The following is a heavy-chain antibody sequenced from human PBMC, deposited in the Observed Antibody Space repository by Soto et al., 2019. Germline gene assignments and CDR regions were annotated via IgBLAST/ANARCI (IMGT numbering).Heavy chain of an antibody. Sequence: ASVKVSCKASGYTFSTCGISWVREAPGQGLEWMGWISGNNGNTNYAQKLQGRVTMTTDTSTNTSYMELRSLRSDDTAVYYCASDGPSTGGYYYYAMDVWGQGTTVTV. CDR3: ASDGPSTGGYYYYAMDV. CDR1: GYTFSTCG. V-gene: IGHV1-18*01. J-gene: IGHJ6*02. D-gene: IGHD3-10*01. CDR2: ISGNNGNT.